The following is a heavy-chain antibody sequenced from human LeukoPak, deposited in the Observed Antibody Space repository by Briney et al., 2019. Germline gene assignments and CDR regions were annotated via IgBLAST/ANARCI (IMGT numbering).Heavy chain of an antibody. V-gene: IGHV6-1*01. CDR1: GDCVFSNSAA. CDR3: ARGFSEAVPGGFGI. CDR2: TYYRSKRRS. D-gene: IGHD6-19*01. J-gene: IGHJ3*02. Sequence: SQTLSLTCAISGDCVFSNSAACNWIRQSPSRGLECLVRTYYRSKRRSDYGISAKSRITIHPETSKNQFSLQLNSVTPEDTAVYFCARGFSEAVPGGFGIWGQGTMVTVSS.